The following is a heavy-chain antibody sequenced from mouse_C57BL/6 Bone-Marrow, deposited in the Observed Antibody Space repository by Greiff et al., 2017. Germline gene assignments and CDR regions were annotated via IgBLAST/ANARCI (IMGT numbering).Heavy chain of an antibody. CDR2: IHPSDSDT. J-gene: IGHJ2*01. CDR1: GYTFTSYW. Sequence: VQLQQPGAELVKPGASVKVSCKASGYTFTSYWMHWVKQRPGQGLEWIGRIHPSDSDTNYNQKFKGKATLTVDKSSSTAYMQLSSLTSEDSAVYYCATPLIITEVYFDYWGQGTTLTVSS. CDR3: ATPLIITEVYFDY. V-gene: IGHV1-74*01. D-gene: IGHD1-1*01.